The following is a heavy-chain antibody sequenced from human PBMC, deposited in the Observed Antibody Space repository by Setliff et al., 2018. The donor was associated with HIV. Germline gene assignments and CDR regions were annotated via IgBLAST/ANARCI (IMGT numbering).Heavy chain of an antibody. CDR1: GGTFSSYP. CDR3: ARGRNYDSSGYGDYYYYMDV. CDR2: IIPIFGTT. J-gene: IGHJ6*03. Sequence: SVKVSCKASGGTFSSYPISWVRQAPGQGLEWMGGIIPIFGTTHYAQKFQGRVTVTADESTSTAYMQLSSRRSDDTAVYYCARGRNYDSSGYGDYYYYMDVWGKGTTVTVSS. D-gene: IGHD3-22*01. V-gene: IGHV1-69*13.